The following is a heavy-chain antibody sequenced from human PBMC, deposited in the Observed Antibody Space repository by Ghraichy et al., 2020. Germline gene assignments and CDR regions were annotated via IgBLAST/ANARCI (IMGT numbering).Heavy chain of an antibody. CDR2: IHHSGIT. CDR3: ARRANDAFDI. Sequence: GSLRLSCAVSGYSISSGYYWGWIRQSPGKGLEWIGSIHHSGITTYKPSLMSRVTISVDTSRNQFSLKLSSVTAADTAVYYCARRANDAFDIWGQGTMVTVSS. J-gene: IGHJ3*02. CDR1: GYSISSGYY. V-gene: IGHV4-38-2*01.